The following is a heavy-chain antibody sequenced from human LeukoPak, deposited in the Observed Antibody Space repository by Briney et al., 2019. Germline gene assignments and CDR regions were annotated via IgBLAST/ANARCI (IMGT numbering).Heavy chain of an antibody. CDR1: GFTFSSYA. V-gene: IGHV3-23*01. Sequence: GGSLRLSCAASGFTFSSYAMSWVRQAPGKGLEWVSAISGSGGSTYYADSVKGRFTISRDNSKNTLYLQMNSLRAEDTAVYYCAKDVFWRGTRTDAFDIWGQGTMVTVSS. CDR2: ISGSGGST. J-gene: IGHJ3*02. CDR3: AKDVFWRGTRTDAFDI. D-gene: IGHD3-3*01.